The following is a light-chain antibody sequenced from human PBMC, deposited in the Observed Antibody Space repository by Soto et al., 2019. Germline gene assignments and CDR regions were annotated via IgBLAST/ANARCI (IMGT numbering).Light chain of an antibody. CDR2: GAS. V-gene: IGKV3-15*01. CDR1: QSVSSK. J-gene: IGKJ5*01. Sequence: EILMTQSPATLSVSPGEGATLSCSSSQSVSSKLAWYQQKPGQAPRLLIYGASTRATGIPARFSGSGSGTEFTLIISSLQSEDSAVYYCQQRNIWPPVTFGQGTRLEIK. CDR3: QQRNIWPPVT.